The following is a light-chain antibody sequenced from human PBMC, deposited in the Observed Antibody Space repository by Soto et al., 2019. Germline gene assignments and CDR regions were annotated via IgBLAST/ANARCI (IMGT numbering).Light chain of an antibody. Sequence: IQFPQSPSSLSASVGDRFTITCRVIQDISSYLGWDQQKPGKAPKLLIYKASTLKSGVPSRFSGSGSGTEFTLTISSLQPDDFATYYCQHYNSYSEAFGQGTKVDIK. CDR3: QHYNSYSEA. CDR2: KAS. CDR1: QDISSY. V-gene: IGKV1-5*03. J-gene: IGKJ1*01.